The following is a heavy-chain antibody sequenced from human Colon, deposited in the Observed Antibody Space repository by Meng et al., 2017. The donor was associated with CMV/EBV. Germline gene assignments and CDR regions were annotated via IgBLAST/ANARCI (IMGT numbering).Heavy chain of an antibody. CDR1: GYTFTSYG. V-gene: IGHV1-18*01. CDR3: ARDIASTGTGRPDY. Sequence: GYTFTSYGIRRVRQSPGQGLACREWINTNNGKTNYAQNLQGRVTMTTDTSSTTAYTQLRRLISDDTAVYYCARDIASTGTGRPDYWGQGTLVTVSS. CDR2: INTNNGKT. J-gene: IGHJ4*02. D-gene: IGHD6-13*01.